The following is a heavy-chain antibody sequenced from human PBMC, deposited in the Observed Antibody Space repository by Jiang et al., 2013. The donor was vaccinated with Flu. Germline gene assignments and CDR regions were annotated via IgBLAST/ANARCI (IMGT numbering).Heavy chain of an antibody. CDR3: ARDREYYYDSSGYYRAEYFQH. V-gene: IGHV1-69*01. D-gene: IGHD3-22*01. J-gene: IGHJ1*01. CDR2: IIPIFGTA. Sequence: SGAEVKKPGSSVKVSCKASGGTFSSYAISWVRQAPGQGLEWMGGIIPIFGTANYAQKFQGRVTITADESTSTAYMELSSLRSEDTAVYYCARDREYYYDSSGYYRAEYFQHWGQGTLVTVSS. CDR1: GGTFSSYA.